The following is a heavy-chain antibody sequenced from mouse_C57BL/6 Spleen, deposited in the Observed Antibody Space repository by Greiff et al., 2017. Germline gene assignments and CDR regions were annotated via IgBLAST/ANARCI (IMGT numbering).Heavy chain of an antibody. D-gene: IGHD2-12*01. CDR3: ARHGSYYSFDY. Sequence: QVQLKQSGAELVKPGASVTLSCKASGYTFTEYTIHWVKQRSGQGLEWIGWFYPGSGSIKHNEKFKDKATLTADTSSSTVYMELSRLTSEDAAVYFWARHGSYYSFDYWGQGTTLTVSS. V-gene: IGHV1-62-2*01. J-gene: IGHJ2*01. CDR2: FYPGSGSI. CDR1: GYTFTEYT.